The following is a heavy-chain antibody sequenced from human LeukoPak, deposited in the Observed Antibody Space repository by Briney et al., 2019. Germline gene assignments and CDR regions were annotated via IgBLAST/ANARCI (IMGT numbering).Heavy chain of an antibody. J-gene: IGHJ4*02. D-gene: IGHD6-19*01. CDR2: IYYSGST. Sequence: SETLSRTCTVSGGSISSYYWSWIRQPPGKGLEWIGYIYYSGSTNYNPSLKSRVTISVDTSKNQFSLKLSSVTAADTAVYYCARHRRGYSSGWYEDWGQGTLVTVSS. CDR1: GGSISSYY. CDR3: ARHRRGYSSGWYED. V-gene: IGHV4-59*08.